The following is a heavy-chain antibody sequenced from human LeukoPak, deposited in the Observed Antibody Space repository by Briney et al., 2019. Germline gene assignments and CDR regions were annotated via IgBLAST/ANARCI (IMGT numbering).Heavy chain of an antibody. CDR3: ATAPYSSGSFQH. CDR1: GYTFTSYY. CDR2: INPGDGST. Sequence: ASVKVSCKASGYTFTSYYMHWVRQAPGQGLEWMGIINPGDGSTSYTQKFQGRVTMTRDTSTGTVFLDLSSLRSEDTAVYYCATAPYSSGSFQHWGQGTLVTVSS. J-gene: IGHJ1*01. D-gene: IGHD3-22*01. V-gene: IGHV1-46*01.